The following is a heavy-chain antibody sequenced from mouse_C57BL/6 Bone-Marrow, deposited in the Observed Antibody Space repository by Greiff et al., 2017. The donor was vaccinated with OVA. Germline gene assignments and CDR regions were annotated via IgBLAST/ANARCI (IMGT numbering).Heavy chain of an antibody. V-gene: IGHV5-15*01. CDR2: ISNLAYST. Sequence: EVNVVESGGGLVQPGGSLKLSCAASGFTFSDYGMAWVRQAPRKGPEWVAFISNLAYSTYYADTVTGRFTIPRENANNTLYLDMSSLRSEDTAMYYCASSLRRGFAYWGQGTLVTVSA. J-gene: IGHJ3*01. CDR1: GFTFSDYG. D-gene: IGHD2-12*01. CDR3: ASSLRRGFAY.